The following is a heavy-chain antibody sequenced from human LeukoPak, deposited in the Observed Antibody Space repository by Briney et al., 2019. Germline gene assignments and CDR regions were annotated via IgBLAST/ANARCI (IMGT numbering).Heavy chain of an antibody. V-gene: IGHV1-69*01. CDR2: IIPIFGTA. Sequence: SVKVSCKASGGTFSSYAISWVRQAPGQGLEWMGGIIPIFGTANYAQKVQGRVTITADESTSTAYMELSSLRSEDTAVYYCASNTMIVVVDAFDIWGQGTMVTVSS. J-gene: IGHJ3*02. CDR1: GGTFSSYA. D-gene: IGHD3-22*01. CDR3: ASNTMIVVVDAFDI.